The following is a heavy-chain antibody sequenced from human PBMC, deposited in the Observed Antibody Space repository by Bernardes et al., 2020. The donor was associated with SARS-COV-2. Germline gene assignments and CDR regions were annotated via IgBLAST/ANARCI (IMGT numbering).Heavy chain of an antibody. V-gene: IGHV1-18*04. Sequence: ASVKVSCKASGYTFTSYGISWVRQAPGQGLEWMGWISAYNGNTNYAQKLQGRVTMTTDTSTSTAYMELRSLRSDDTAVYYCARDNDYVWGSYRQNYYYGMDVWGQGTTVTVSS. CDR1: GYTFTSYG. D-gene: IGHD3-16*02. CDR3: ARDNDYVWGSYRQNYYYGMDV. J-gene: IGHJ6*02. CDR2: ISAYNGNT.